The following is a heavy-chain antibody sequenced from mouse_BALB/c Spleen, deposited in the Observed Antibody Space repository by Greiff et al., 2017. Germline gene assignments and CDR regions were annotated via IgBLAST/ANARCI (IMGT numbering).Heavy chain of an antibody. J-gene: IGHJ4*01. CDR3: TSSYGNYVGYYAMDY. CDR2: IYPGSGST. CDR1: GYTFPSYW. D-gene: IGHD2-10*02. V-gene: IGHV1S22*01. Sequence: LQHPGSELVRPGASVKLSCKASGYTFPSYWMHWVKQRPGQGLEWIGNIYPGSGSTNYDEKFKSKATLTVDTSSSTAYMQLSSLTSEDSAVYYCTSSYGNYVGYYAMDYWGQGTSVTVSS.